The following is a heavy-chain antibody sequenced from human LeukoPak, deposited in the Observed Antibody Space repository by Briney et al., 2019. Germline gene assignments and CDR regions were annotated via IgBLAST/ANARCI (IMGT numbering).Heavy chain of an antibody. Sequence: SETLSLTCTVSGGSISRYYWSWLRQPPGKGLEWIGYIYYSGSTNYNPSLRSLVTISVDTSKNQFSLKLSSVTAADTAVYYCAREEAVAGRGFDPWGQGTLVTVSS. D-gene: IGHD6-19*01. J-gene: IGHJ5*02. V-gene: IGHV4-59*01. CDR2: IYYSGST. CDR1: GGSISRYY. CDR3: AREEAVAGRGFDP.